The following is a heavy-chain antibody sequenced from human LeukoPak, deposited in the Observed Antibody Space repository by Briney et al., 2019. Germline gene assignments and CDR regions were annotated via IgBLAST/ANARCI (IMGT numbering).Heavy chain of an antibody. CDR3: ARAFTYYDILTGYYEPHTILDY. CDR1: GGYFSGYY. CDR2: INHSGST. J-gene: IGHJ4*02. Sequence: SETLSLTCAVYGGYFSGYYWSCIRQPPGKGLEWIGEINHSGSTNYNPSLKSRVTISVDTSKNQFSLKLSSETAADTAVYYCARAFTYYDILTGYYEPHTILDYWGQGTLVTVSS. V-gene: IGHV4-34*01. D-gene: IGHD3-9*01.